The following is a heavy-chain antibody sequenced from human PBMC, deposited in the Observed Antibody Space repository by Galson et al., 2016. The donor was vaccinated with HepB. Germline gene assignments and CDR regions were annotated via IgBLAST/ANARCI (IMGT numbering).Heavy chain of an antibody. CDR3: TRDRLAVPAELAY. CDR1: GFIFGDYA. CDR2: IRSKTYGGTA. J-gene: IGHJ4*02. Sequence: SLRLSCAASGFIFGDYAMSWFRQAPGKGLEWVGFIRSKTYGGTAEYAASVKGRFTISRDESKSIAYLQMHSLKTEDTAVYYCTRDRLAVPAELAYWGQGTLVTVSS. V-gene: IGHV3-49*03. D-gene: IGHD2-2*01.